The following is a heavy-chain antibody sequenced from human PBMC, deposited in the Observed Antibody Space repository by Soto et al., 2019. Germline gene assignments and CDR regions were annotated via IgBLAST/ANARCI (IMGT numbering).Heavy chain of an antibody. J-gene: IGHJ3*02. CDR2: IIPILGIA. D-gene: IGHD2-2*01. CDR3: ARGANCSSTSCYVAFDI. V-gene: IGHV1-69*02. CDR1: GGTFSSYT. Sequence: ASVKVSCKASGGTFSSYTISWVRQAPGQGLEWMGRIIPILGIANYAQKFQGRVTITADKSTSTAYMELSSLRTEDTAVYYCARGANCSSTSCYVAFDIWGQGTMVTVSS.